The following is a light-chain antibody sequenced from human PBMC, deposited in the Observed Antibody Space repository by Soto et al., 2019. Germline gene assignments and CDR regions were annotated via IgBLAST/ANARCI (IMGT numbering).Light chain of an antibody. V-gene: IGKV3-20*01. CDR2: DAS. CDR1: QSVSSSQ. Sequence: EIVLTQSPGTLSLSPGERATLSCRASQSVSSSQLAWYQQKPGQAPRLLIYDASSRATGIPDRFSGSGSGTDXXXXXXXXEPEDFAVYHCQLYGSSPPWTFGQGTKVEIK. J-gene: IGKJ1*01. CDR3: QLYGSSPPWT.